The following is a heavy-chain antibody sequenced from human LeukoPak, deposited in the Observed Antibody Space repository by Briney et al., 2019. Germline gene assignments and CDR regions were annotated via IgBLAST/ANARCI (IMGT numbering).Heavy chain of an antibody. J-gene: IGHJ4*02. CDR3: ATYYDFWSGYMYYFDY. V-gene: IGHV3-23*01. CDR1: GGSFSGYY. CDR2: ISGSGGTT. Sequence: ETLSLTCAVYGGSFSGYYWSWVRQAPGKGLEWVSAISGSGGTTYYADSVKGRFTVSRDNSKNTLYLQMNSLRAEDTAVYYCATYYDFWSGYMYYFDYWGQGTLVTVSS. D-gene: IGHD3-3*01.